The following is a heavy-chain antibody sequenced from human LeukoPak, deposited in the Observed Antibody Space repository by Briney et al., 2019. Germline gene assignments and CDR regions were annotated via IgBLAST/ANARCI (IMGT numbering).Heavy chain of an antibody. Sequence: GRSLRLSCAASGFTFSSYAMHWVRQAPGKGLEWVAVISYDGSNKYYADSVKGRFTISRDNSKNTLYLQMNSLRAEDTAVYYCARVRCSGDSCVRYYFDYWGQGTLVTVSS. J-gene: IGHJ4*02. D-gene: IGHD2-15*01. V-gene: IGHV3-30*04. CDR2: ISYDGSNK. CDR1: GFTFSSYA. CDR3: ARVRCSGDSCVRYYFDY.